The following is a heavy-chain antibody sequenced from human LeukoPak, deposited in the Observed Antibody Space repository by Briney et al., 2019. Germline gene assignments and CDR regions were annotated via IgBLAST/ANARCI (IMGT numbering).Heavy chain of an antibody. D-gene: IGHD6-6*01. CDR3: ARGSWQLAEEVY. Sequence: GSLRLSCAASGFTFSSYGMSWVRQPPGKGLEWIGEINHSGSTNYNPSLKSRVTISVDTSKNQFSLKLSSVTAADTAVYYCARGSWQLAEEVYWGQGTLVTVSS. CDR1: GFTFSSYG. V-gene: IGHV4-34*01. CDR2: INHSGST. J-gene: IGHJ4*02.